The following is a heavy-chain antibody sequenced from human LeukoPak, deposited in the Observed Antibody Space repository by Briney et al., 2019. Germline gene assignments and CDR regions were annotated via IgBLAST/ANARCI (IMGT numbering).Heavy chain of an antibody. V-gene: IGHV4-4*02. D-gene: IGHD4-23*01. Sequence: SETLSLTCAVSGGSISSSNWWSWVRQPPGKGLEWIGEIYHSGSTNYNPSLKSRVTISVDKSKNQFSLQLNSVTPEDTAVYFCARAAGGGKGSFDYWGQGTLVTVSS. CDR2: IYHSGST. J-gene: IGHJ4*02. CDR1: GGSISSSNW. CDR3: ARAAGGGKGSFDY.